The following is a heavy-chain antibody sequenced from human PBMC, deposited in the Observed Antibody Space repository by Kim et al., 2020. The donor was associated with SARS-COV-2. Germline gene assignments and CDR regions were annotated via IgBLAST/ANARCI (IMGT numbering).Heavy chain of an antibody. D-gene: IGHD3-10*01. V-gene: IGHV3-15*01. J-gene: IGHJ4*02. Sequence: APVKGRVTISRDDSKNTLYLQMNSLKTEDTAVYYCTTDLNMVRGVPSTGYWGQGTLVTVSS. CDR3: TTDLNMVRGVPSTGY.